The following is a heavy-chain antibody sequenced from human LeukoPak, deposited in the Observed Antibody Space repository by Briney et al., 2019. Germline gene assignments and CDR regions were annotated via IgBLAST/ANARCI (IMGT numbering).Heavy chain of an antibody. D-gene: IGHD2-2*01. J-gene: IGHJ4*02. CDR2: IRYDGSNK. Sequence: PGGSLRLSCAASGFTFSIYGMHWVRQAPGKGLEWVAFIRYDGSNKYYADSVKGRFTISRDNSKNTLYLQMNSLRAEDTAVYYCARTGGIVVVPAAKGNDYWGQGTLVTVSS. CDR3: ARTGGIVVVPAAKGNDY. V-gene: IGHV3-30*02. CDR1: GFTFSIYG.